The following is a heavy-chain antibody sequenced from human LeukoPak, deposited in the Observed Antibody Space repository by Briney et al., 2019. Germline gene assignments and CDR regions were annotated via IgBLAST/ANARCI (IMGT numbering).Heavy chain of an antibody. Sequence: GGSLRLSCAASGFTFSNYGMHWVCQAPGKGLEWLAIMWYADSAKGRFTISRDNSKNTVFLQMNSLRAEDTAVYYCARGRDGYNYYYYYYMDVWGKGTTVTVSS. CDR3: ARGRDGYNYYYYYYMDV. CDR1: GFTFSNYG. J-gene: IGHJ6*03. V-gene: IGHV3-33*02. D-gene: IGHD5-24*01. CDR2: MWYA.